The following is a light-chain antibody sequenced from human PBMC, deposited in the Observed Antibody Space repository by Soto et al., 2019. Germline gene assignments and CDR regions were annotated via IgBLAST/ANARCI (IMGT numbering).Light chain of an antibody. J-gene: IGKJ2*01. CDR1: QSVTSSY. CDR2: GAS. V-gene: IGKV3-20*01. Sequence: EIVLTQSPGTLSLSPGERAALSCRASQSVTSSYVTWYQQKPGQAPRLLIYGASIRATGIPDRFSGSGSGTDFTLTISRLEPEAVAVFYCQYFDSSSYIFGQGTKLEI. CDR3: QYFDSSSYI.